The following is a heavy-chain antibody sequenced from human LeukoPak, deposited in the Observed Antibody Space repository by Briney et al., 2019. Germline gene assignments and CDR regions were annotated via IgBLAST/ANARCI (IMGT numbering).Heavy chain of an antibody. CDR3: ARDPVYYDFWSGYRPLYAFDI. CDR2: IKQGGSEK. Sequence: GGSLRLSCAASGFTFSSYWMSWVRQAPGKGLEWVANIKQGGSEKYYVDSVKGRFTISRDNAKNSLYLQMNSLRAEDTAVYYCARDPVYYDFWSGYRPLYAFDIWGQGTMVTVSS. J-gene: IGHJ3*02. V-gene: IGHV3-7*01. D-gene: IGHD3-3*01. CDR1: GFTFSSYW.